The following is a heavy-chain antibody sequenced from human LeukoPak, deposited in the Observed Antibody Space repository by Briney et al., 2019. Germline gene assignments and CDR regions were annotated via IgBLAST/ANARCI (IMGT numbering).Heavy chain of an antibody. J-gene: IGHJ4*02. CDR2: IKLDGSEK. V-gene: IGHV3-7*01. D-gene: IGHD3-3*01. CDR1: GFTFSSYW. CDR3: ARYPAFYYFDY. Sequence: GGSLRLSCAASGFTFSSYWMSWVRQAPGKGLEWVANIKLDGSEKYYVDSVKGRSTISRDNAKDSLYLQMNSLRAEDTAVYYCARYPAFYYFDYWGQGTLVTVSS.